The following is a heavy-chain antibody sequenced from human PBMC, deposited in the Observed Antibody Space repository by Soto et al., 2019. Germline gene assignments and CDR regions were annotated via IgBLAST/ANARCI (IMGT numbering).Heavy chain of an antibody. V-gene: IGHV1-18*01. Sequence: ASVKVSCKASGYTFTSYGISWVRQAPGQGLEWMGWISAYNGNTNYAQKLQGRVTMTTDTSTSTAYMELRSLRSDDTAVYYCARDWVLYSSPNAFDSWGQGTMVTVSS. J-gene: IGHJ3*02. CDR3: ARDWVLYSSPNAFDS. CDR2: ISAYNGNT. CDR1: GYTFTSYG. D-gene: IGHD6-13*01.